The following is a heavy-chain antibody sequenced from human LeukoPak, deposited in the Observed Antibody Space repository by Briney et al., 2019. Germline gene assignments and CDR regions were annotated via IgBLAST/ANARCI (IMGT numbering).Heavy chain of an antibody. V-gene: IGHV1-2*02. D-gene: IGHD1-26*01. CDR1: GYTFTGYY. CDR3: ARGTGGSYSNGFDI. J-gene: IGHJ3*02. CDR2: INPNSGGT. Sequence: ASVKVSCKASGYTFTGYYMHWVRQAPGQGLEWMGWINPNSGGTNYAQKFQGRVTMTRDTSISTAYMELSRLRSDDTAVYYCARGTGGSYSNGFDIWGQGTMVTVSS.